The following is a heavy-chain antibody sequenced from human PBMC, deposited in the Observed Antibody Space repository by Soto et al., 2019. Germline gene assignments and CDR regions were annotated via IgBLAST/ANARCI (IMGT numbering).Heavy chain of an antibody. CDR1: GFTFSSYA. V-gene: IGHV3-30-3*01. J-gene: IGHJ4*02. D-gene: IGHD3-22*01. CDR3: ARDSNYYDSSGYPYFDY. Sequence: HPGGSLRLSCAASGFTFSSYAMHWVRQAPGKGLEWVAVISYDGSNKYYADSVKGRFTISGDNSKNTLYLQMNSLRAEDTAVYYCARDSNYYDSSGYPYFDYWGQGTLVTVSS. CDR2: ISYDGSNK.